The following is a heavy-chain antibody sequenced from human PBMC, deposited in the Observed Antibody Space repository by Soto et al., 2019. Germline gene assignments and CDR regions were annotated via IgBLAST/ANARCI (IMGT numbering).Heavy chain of an antibody. J-gene: IGHJ4*02. CDR1: GGSFSGYY. CDR2: INHSGST. CDR3: ARGRGIAVAVYFDY. D-gene: IGHD6-19*01. V-gene: IGHV4-34*01. Sequence: SETLSLTCAVYGGSFSGYYWSWIRQPPGKGLEWIWEINHSGSTNYNPALKSRVTISVDTSKNQFSLKLSSVTAADTAVYYCARGRGIAVAVYFDYWGQGTLVTVSS.